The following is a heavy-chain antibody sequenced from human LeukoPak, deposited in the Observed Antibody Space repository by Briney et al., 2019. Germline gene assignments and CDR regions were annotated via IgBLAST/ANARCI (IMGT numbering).Heavy chain of an antibody. Sequence: PSETLSLTCTVSGGSISSYYWSWIRQPPGKGLEWIGYIYYSASTNYNPSLKSRVTISLDTPKNQFSLKLTSVTAADTALYYCARFYTSSRGYNWFDPWGPGTLVTVSS. J-gene: IGHJ5*02. CDR1: GGSISSYY. CDR2: IYYSAST. D-gene: IGHD6-6*01. CDR3: ARFYTSSRGYNWFDP. V-gene: IGHV4-59*08.